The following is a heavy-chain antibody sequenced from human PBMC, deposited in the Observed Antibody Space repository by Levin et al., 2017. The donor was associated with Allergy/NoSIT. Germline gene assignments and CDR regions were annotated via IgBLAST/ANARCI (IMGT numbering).Heavy chain of an antibody. CDR2: IWPDGSVQ. D-gene: IGHD6-13*01. CDR1: GFTFRNSG. J-gene: IGHJ4*02. V-gene: IGHV3-33*01. CDR3: TRETAGITPTGTVAVFDS. Sequence: LSLTCAASGFTFRNSGMHWVRPAPGQGPEWVAVIWPDGSVQHYLDSVKGRFTVSRDNAKNILYLQMNSLRVEDTAVYYCTRETAGITPTGTVAVFDSWGQGTLVAVSS.